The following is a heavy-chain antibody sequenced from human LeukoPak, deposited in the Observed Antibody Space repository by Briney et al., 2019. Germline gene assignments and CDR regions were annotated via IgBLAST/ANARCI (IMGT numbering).Heavy chain of an antibody. Sequence: GGSLRLSCAASGFTFDDYGMSWVRQAPGKGLDWVAFIMYDGSIKFYADSVLGRFTISRDNSKNTLDLQMNSLRTEDTAVYYCVKESLEGDTWGQGTLVTVSS. V-gene: IGHV3-30*02. CDR3: VKESLEGDT. D-gene: IGHD1-1*01. J-gene: IGHJ5*02. CDR2: IMYDGSIK. CDR1: GFTFDDYG.